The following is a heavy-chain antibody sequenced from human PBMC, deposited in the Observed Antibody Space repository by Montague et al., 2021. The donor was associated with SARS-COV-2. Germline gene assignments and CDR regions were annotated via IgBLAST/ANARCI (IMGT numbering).Heavy chain of an antibody. D-gene: IGHD1-1*01. CDR1: GDSVSSNSAT. J-gene: IGHJ6*02. Sequence: CAISGDSVSSNSATWNWVRQSPSRGLEWLGRTYYRSKWYNDYAVSVRVRVTINPDTSKNQFSLLLNSVTPEDTAIYYCTSGREGNYNVMDVWGQGTTVTVSS. CDR2: TYYRSKWYN. V-gene: IGHV6-1*01. CDR3: TSGREGNYNVMDV.